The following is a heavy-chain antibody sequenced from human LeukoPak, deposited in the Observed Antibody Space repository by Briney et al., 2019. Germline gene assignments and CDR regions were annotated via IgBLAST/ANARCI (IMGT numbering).Heavy chain of an antibody. CDR1: GFTFSSYS. Sequence: GGSLRLSCAASGFTFSSYSMNWVRQAPGKGLVWVSRINTDGSSTTYADSVKGRFTISRDNAKNTLYLQMDSLRAEDTAVYYCTRVATYYDSSGYNSGYFDYWGQGTLVTVSS. D-gene: IGHD3-22*01. V-gene: IGHV3-74*01. CDR3: TRVATYYDSSGYNSGYFDY. J-gene: IGHJ4*02. CDR2: INTDGSST.